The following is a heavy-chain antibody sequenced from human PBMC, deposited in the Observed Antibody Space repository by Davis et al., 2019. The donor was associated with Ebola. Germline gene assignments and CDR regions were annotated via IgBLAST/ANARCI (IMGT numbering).Heavy chain of an antibody. CDR1: GFTFSSYA. V-gene: IGHV3-30-3*01. Sequence: GSLRLSCAASGFTFSSYAMHWVRQAPGKGLEWVAVISYDGSNKYYADSVKGRFTISRDNSKNTLYLQMNSLRTEDTAVYYCARDITIFGVVMPRTPFDYWGQGTLVTVSS. CDR2: ISYDGSNK. J-gene: IGHJ4*02. D-gene: IGHD3-3*01. CDR3: ARDITIFGVVMPRTPFDY.